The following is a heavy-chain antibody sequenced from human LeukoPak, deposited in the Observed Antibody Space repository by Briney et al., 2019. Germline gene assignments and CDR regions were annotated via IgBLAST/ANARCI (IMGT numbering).Heavy chain of an antibody. Sequence: SETLSLTCTVSGGSISSYYWSWIRQPPGKGLEWIGYIYYSGSTNYNPSLKSRVTISVDTSKNQFSLKLSSVTAADTAVYYCARRYCSGGSCYSSLDYWGQGTLVTVSS. D-gene: IGHD2-15*01. V-gene: IGHV4-59*01. J-gene: IGHJ4*02. CDR3: ARRYCSGGSCYSSLDY. CDR1: GGSISSYY. CDR2: IYYSGST.